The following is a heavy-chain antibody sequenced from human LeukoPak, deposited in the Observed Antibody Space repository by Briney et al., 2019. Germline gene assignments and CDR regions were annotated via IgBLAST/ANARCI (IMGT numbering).Heavy chain of an antibody. V-gene: IGHV4-59*01. D-gene: IGHD3-16*02. CDR2: IYYSGST. CDR3: ASSVVNYFDY. Sequence: SETLSLTCTVSGGSISSYYWSWIRQPPGKGLEWIGYIYYSGSTNYNPSLKSRVAISVDTSKNQFSLKLSSVTAADTAVYYCASSVVNYFDYWGQGTLVTVSS. CDR1: GGSISSYY. J-gene: IGHJ4*02.